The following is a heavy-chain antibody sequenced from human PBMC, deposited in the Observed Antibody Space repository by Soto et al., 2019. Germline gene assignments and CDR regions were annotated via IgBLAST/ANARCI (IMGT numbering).Heavy chain of an antibody. V-gene: IGHV3-23*01. D-gene: IGHD2-15*01. CDR2: ISGSGRHV. CDR3: AKNFADSNPFYDS. CDR1: GFTFSNYA. J-gene: IGHJ4*02. Sequence: EVQLLDSGGGLVQPGGSLRLSCAASGFTFSNYAMTWVRQAPGKGLEWVSAISGSGRHVYYADSVQGRFTFSRDNSQNTLYRQMNSLRAEDTAIYYCAKNFADSNPFYDSWGQGLLVTVAS.